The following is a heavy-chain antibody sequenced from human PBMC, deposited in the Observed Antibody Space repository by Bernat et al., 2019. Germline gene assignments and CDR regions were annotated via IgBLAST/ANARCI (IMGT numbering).Heavy chain of an antibody. Sequence: EVQLVQSGAEVKKPGESLKISCKGSGYSFTSYWIGWVRQMPGKGLEWMGIIYPGDSDTRYSPSFQGQVTISADKSISTAYLQWSSLKASDTAMYYCARRSQQYDCWGGYMYAFDIWGQGTMVTVSS. CDR1: GYSFTSYW. J-gene: IGHJ3*02. CDR3: ARRSQQYDCWGGYMYAFDI. D-gene: IGHD3-3*01. V-gene: IGHV5-51*01. CDR2: IYPGDSDT.